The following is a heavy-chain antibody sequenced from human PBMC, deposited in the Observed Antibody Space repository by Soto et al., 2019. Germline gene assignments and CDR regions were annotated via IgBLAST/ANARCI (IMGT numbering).Heavy chain of an antibody. J-gene: IGHJ4*02. CDR3: VGAMGSGSSAGVY. D-gene: IGHD6-6*01. CDR2: SYSGGDT. Sequence: EVELVESGGGLIQPGGSLRLSCAASGFTVNTKHMSWVRQAPGKGLEWVSVSYSGGDTNYADSVKGRFTISRDSAKNTLYLYMNSLRLDDTALYYCVGAMGSGSSAGVYWGQGTLVTVSS. CDR1: GFTVNTKH. V-gene: IGHV3-53*01.